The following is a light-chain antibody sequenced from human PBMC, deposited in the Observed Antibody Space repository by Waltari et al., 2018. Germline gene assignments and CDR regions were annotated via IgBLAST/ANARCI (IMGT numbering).Light chain of an antibody. CDR1: QTISRG. CDR3: QEYNTVSPT. Sequence: QMTQSPSNLYAPVGEPVTIPCRASQTISRGLAWYQQKPGQAPNLLIYKASILQAGVPSRFSGSGSGTEFTLTINNGQPDDSATFYCQEYNTVSPTFGQGTKVEIK. J-gene: IGKJ1*01. V-gene: IGKV1-5*03. CDR2: KAS.